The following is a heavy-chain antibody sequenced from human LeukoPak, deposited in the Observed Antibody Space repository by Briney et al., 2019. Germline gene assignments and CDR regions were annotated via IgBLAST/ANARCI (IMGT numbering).Heavy chain of an antibody. CDR2: ISGTGSST. J-gene: IGHJ5*02. Sequence: GGSLRLSCEASGFTFGNYAMNWVRQAAGKGLEWVSTISGTGSSTYYADSAKGRFTISRDNSKDTLFLQLNSLTAADTAMYFCAQASVAIPQYCNSWGQGTLVTVSS. CDR1: GFTFGNYA. V-gene: IGHV3-23*01. D-gene: IGHD2-2*02. CDR3: AQASVAIPQYCNS.